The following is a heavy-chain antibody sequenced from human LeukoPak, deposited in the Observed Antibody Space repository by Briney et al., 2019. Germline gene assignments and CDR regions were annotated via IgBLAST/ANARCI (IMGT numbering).Heavy chain of an antibody. J-gene: IGHJ4*02. CDR3: AKDPRVGSRVATPCH. D-gene: IGHD5-24*01. V-gene: IGHV3-23*01. Sequence: PGGSLRLSCAASGFTFSSYAMSGVGQAPGKGREWVSAISGSGGSTYYADSVKGRFTISRDNSKSTLFLQMNSLRAEDTAVYYCAKDPRVGSRVATPCHWGQGTLVTVSS. CDR2: ISGSGGST. CDR1: GFTFSSYA.